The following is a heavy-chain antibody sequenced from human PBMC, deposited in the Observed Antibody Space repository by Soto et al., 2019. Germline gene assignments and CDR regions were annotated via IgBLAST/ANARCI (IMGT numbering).Heavy chain of an antibody. J-gene: IGHJ4*02. CDR3: VKQAHGLDGVAFDY. V-gene: IGHV3-64D*06. Sequence: HPGGSLRLSCSASGFIFSESTIYWVRQVPGKGLEAISAVSTSGRSTYYADSVKDRFTISRDNSKNTLFLQMGSLRPEDTAIHYCVKQAHGLDGVAFDYWGQGTQVTVSS. CDR1: GFIFSEST. CDR2: VSTSGRST. D-gene: IGHD2-15*01.